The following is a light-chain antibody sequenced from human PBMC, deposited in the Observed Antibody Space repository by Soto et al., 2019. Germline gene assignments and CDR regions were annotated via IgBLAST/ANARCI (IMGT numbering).Light chain of an antibody. Sequence: EIVLTQSPGTLSLSPGERATLSYRASQTISSYLAWYQQKPGQAPKLLIYDASNRATRLPARFIGSGSGTNFTPTISRLEPEDFAVYYCQQRSNWPPLTFGGGTKVEIK. CDR3: QQRSNWPPLT. CDR2: DAS. V-gene: IGKV3-11*01. CDR1: QTISSY. J-gene: IGKJ4*01.